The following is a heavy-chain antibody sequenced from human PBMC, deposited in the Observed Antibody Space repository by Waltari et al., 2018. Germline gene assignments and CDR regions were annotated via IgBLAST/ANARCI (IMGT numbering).Heavy chain of an antibody. CDR2: IYYSGNT. V-gene: IGHV4-39*01. J-gene: IGHJ3*02. CDR3: ARSRGTGIQRWLLDAFDI. CDR1: GGSISSSSYY. Sequence: QLQLQESGPGLVKPSETLSLTCTVPGGSISSSSYYCGWIRQPPGKGLEWLGSIYYSGNTYYSPSLKVGVTISVDTSMNQYSLTLTSVTATGTAVYYCARSRGTGIQRWLLDAFDIWGQGTMVTVSS. D-gene: IGHD5-18*01.